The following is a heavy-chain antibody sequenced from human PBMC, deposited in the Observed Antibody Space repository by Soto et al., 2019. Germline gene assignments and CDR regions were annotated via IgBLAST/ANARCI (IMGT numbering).Heavy chain of an antibody. J-gene: IGHJ1*01. D-gene: IGHD3-10*01. CDR3: ASPLAGSHLGYFQH. CDR2: ISGSGGST. V-gene: IGHV3-23*01. Sequence: QPGGSLRLSCAASGFTFSSYAMSWVRQAPGKGLEWVSAISGSGGSTYYADSVKGRFTISRDNSKNTLYLQMNSLRAEDTAVYYCASPLAGSHLGYFQHWGQGTLVTVSS. CDR1: GFTFSSYA.